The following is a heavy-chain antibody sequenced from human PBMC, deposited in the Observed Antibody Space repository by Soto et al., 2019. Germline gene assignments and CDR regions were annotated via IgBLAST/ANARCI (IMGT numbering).Heavy chain of an antibody. Sequence: GGSLRLSCAASGFTFSSYGMHWVRQAPGKGLEWVAVIWYDGSNKYYADSVKGRFTISRDNSKNTLYLQMNSLRVEDTAVYYCARDKDYDILTGYQKTYYYYGMDVWGQGTTVTVSS. CDR2: IWYDGSNK. CDR1: GFTFSSYG. J-gene: IGHJ6*02. D-gene: IGHD3-9*01. V-gene: IGHV3-33*01. CDR3: ARDKDYDILTGYQKTYYYYGMDV.